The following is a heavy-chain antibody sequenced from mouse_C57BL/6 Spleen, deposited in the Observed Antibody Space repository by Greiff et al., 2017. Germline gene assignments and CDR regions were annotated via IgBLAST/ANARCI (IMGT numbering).Heavy chain of an antibody. J-gene: IGHJ4*01. CDR1: GFTFSDYG. CDR2: ISSGSSTI. D-gene: IGHD2-4*01. V-gene: IGHV5-17*01. Sequence: EVKVVESGGGLVQPGGSLKLSCAASGFTFSDYGMHWVRQAPEKGLEWVAYISSGSSTIYYADTVKGRFTISRDNAKNTLFLQMTSLRSEDTAMFYCARVRDYDYDYYAMDYWGQGTSVTVSS. CDR3: ARVRDYDYDYYAMDY.